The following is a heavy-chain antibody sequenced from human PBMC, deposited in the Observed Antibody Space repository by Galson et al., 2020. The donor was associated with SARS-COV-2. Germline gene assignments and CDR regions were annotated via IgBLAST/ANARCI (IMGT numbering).Heavy chain of an antibody. D-gene: IGHD6-13*01. CDR2: IYSGGST. J-gene: IGHJ4*02. Sequence: GESLKISCAASGFTVSSKYMSWVRQAPGKGLEWVSVIYSGGSTYYADSVRGRFTISRDNSKNTLYLQMDSLRAEDTAVYYCASGAEIAASDYWGQGTLVTVSS. CDR1: GFTVSSKY. V-gene: IGHV3-53*01. CDR3: ASGAEIAASDY.